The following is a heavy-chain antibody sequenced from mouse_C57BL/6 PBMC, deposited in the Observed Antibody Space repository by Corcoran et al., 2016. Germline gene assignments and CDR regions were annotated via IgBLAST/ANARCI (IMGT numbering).Heavy chain of an antibody. V-gene: IGHV1-18*01. CDR1: GYTFTDYN. CDR2: INPNNGGT. CDR3: ARRDYGSSLDAMDY. D-gene: IGHD1-1*01. J-gene: IGHJ4*01. Sequence: EVQLQQSGPELVKPGASVKIPCKASGYTFTDYNMDWVKQSHGKSLEWIGDINPNNGGTIYNQKFKGKATLTVDKSSSTAYMELRSLTSEDTAVYYCARRDYGSSLDAMDYWGQGTSVTVSS.